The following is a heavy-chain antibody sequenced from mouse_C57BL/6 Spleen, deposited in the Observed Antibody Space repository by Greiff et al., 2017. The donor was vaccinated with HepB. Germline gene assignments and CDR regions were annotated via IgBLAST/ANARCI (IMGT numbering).Heavy chain of an antibody. D-gene: IGHD1-1*01. CDR3: AGGVLRSHWYFDV. J-gene: IGHJ1*03. Sequence: VQLQQSGAELVMPGASVKLSCKASGYTFTSYWMPWVKQRPGQGLEWIGEIDPSDSYTNYNQKFKGKSTLTVAKSSSTAYMQLSSLTSEDSAVYYSAGGVLRSHWYFDVWGTGTTVTVSS. V-gene: IGHV1-69*01. CDR1: GYTFTSYW. CDR2: IDPSDSYT.